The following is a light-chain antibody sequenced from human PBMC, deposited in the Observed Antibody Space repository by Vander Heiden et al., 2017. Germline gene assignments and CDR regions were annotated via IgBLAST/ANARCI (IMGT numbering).Light chain of an antibody. CDR3: SAWDSNIKTLV. CDR2: RNN. Sequence: QAGLTQPPSVSMALRQTATLTCTGNNNNVGKQGATWLQQRQGQPPKLLFFRNNNRPSGISEKFYAFRSGDTAFLIITGLQPEDEAGYYCSAWDSNIKTLVFGTGTTVTVL. V-gene: IGLV10-54*04. J-gene: IGLJ1*01. CDR1: NNNVGKQG.